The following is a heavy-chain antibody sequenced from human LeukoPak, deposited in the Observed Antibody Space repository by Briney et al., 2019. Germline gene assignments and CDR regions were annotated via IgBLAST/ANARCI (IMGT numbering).Heavy chain of an antibody. D-gene: IGHD6-19*01. Sequence: SGGSLRLSCAASGFTFSSYSMSWVRQAPGKGLEWVSVISGSAGSTYYADSVKGRFTISRDNSKNTLYLQMNSLRAEDTAVYYCAKSGSSGWYFDYWGQGTLVTVSP. V-gene: IGHV3-23*01. CDR2: ISGSAGST. CDR1: GFTFSSYS. CDR3: AKSGSSGWYFDY. J-gene: IGHJ4*02.